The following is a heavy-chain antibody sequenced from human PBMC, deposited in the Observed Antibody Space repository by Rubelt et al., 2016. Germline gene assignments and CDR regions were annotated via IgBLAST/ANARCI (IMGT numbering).Heavy chain of an antibody. D-gene: IGHD2-21*01. CDR2: IDWDDDK. V-gene: IGHV2-70*01. CDR3: ARGCGGNYFDP. Sequence: QVTLRESGPALVKPTQTLTLTCTFSGFSLTAGGACVNWLRQPPGTALEWIAFIDWDDDKYYSKSLEASLTISRETSKNQVVLTYTNMDPGDTGTYYCARGCGGNYFDPWGQGILVTVSS. J-gene: IGHJ5*02. CDR1: GFSLTAGGAC.